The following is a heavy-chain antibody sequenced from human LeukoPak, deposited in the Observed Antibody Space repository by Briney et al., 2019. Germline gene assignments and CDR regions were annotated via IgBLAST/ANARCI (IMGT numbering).Heavy chain of an antibody. CDR3: ARQRGANWFDP. J-gene: IGHJ5*02. D-gene: IGHD3-16*01. CDR1: GYSFTSYW. V-gene: IGHV5-10-1*01. CDR2: IDPTDSYT. Sequence: LGESLKISCKGSGYSFTSYWISWVRQMPGKRLEWMGRIDPTDSYTHLSPSFQGHVTFSADKSISTAYLQWSSLKASDTAMYFCARQRGANWFDPWGQGTLVTVSS.